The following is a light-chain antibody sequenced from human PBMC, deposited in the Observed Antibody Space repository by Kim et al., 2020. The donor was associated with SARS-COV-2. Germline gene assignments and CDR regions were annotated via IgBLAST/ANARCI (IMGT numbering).Light chain of an antibody. V-gene: IGLV3-19*01. Sequence: SELTQDPAVSVALGQTVRITCQGDSLRSYYASWYQQKPGQAPVLVIYGKNNRPSGIPDRFSGSSSGNTASLTITGAQAEDEADYYCNSRDSSGNPWVFGG. CDR1: SLRSYY. CDR3: NSRDSSGNPWV. J-gene: IGLJ3*02. CDR2: GKN.